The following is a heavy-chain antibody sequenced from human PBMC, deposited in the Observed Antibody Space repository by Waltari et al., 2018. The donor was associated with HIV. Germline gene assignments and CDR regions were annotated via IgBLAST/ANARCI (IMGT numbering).Heavy chain of an antibody. D-gene: IGHD2-15*01. Sequence: QLQLRESGPGLVKPLETVALTCSVSGGSITSYIWSWYRQPPAKGLEWIGYIHSTGSTNYSPSLKSRVTISVDTSKTFFSLQLNSVTAADTAIYYCARGIFGGNPGYWGRGTLITVSS. J-gene: IGHJ4*02. V-gene: IGHV4-59*01. CDR3: ARGIFGGNPGY. CDR1: GGSITSYI. CDR2: IHSTGST.